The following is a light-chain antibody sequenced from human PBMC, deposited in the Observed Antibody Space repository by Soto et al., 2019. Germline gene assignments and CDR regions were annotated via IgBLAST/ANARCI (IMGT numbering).Light chain of an antibody. J-gene: IGKJ4*01. CDR1: QSVSDNY. CDR3: QQYGSSPRT. Sequence: EIVLTQSPGTLSLSPGERATISCRASQSVSDNYLAWYKQKPGQAPSLLIYGASSRATGIPDRFSGSGSGTDFSLTISRLELEDLAVYYCQQYGSSPRTFGGRTKVDIK. CDR2: GAS. V-gene: IGKV3-20*01.